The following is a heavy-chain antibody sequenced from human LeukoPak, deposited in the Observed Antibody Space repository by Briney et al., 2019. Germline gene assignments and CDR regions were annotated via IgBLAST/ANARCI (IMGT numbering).Heavy chain of an antibody. V-gene: IGHV1-2*02. CDR3: ARDMGLMNGDPFDY. D-gene: IGHD4-17*01. Sequence: ASVKVSCKASGYTFTGFYMHWVRQAPGQGLEWMGWINPNSGGTNYAQKFQGRVTTTRDTSISTAYMELSRLRSDDTAVYYCARDMGLMNGDPFDYWGQGTLVTVSS. J-gene: IGHJ4*02. CDR2: INPNSGGT. CDR1: GYTFTGFY.